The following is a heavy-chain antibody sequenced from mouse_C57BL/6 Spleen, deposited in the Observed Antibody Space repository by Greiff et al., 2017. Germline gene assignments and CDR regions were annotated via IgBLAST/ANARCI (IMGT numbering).Heavy chain of an antibody. CDR1: GYTFTDYE. CDR3: TRRGSMVTFDY. J-gene: IGHJ2*01. V-gene: IGHV1-15*01. Sequence: QVQLQQSGAELVRPGASVTLSCKASGYTFTDYEMHWVKQTPVHGLEWIGAIDPETGGTAYNQKFKGKAILTADKSSSTAYMELRSLTSEDSAVYYCTRRGSMVTFDYWGQGTTLTVSS. CDR2: IDPETGGT. D-gene: IGHD2-2*01.